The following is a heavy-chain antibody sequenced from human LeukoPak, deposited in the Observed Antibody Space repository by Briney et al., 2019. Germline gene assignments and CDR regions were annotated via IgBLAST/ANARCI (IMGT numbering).Heavy chain of an antibody. Sequence: GDSLNIPCLGPGYTLTKYSIAWSRRLHGKGLDWMGVFSPVDPDITYTPSFRGQVTISADKSINTAYLQWSSLKASDTAMYYCSRGIHYGSRVDHYGMDVWGKGTTVTASS. J-gene: IGHJ6*04. V-gene: IGHV5-51*01. D-gene: IGHD3-10*01. CDR3: SRGIHYGSRVDHYGMDV. CDR1: GYTLTKYS. CDR2: FSPVDPDI.